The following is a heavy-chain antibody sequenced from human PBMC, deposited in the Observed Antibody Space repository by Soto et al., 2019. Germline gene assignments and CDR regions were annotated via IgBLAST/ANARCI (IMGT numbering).Heavy chain of an antibody. Sequence: PSETLSLTCTVSGGSISSSSYYWGWIRQPPGKGLEWIGSIYYRGSTYYNPSLKSRVTISVDTSKNQFSLKLSSVTAADTAVYYCARQEYYYDSRDLDYWGQGTLVTVSS. V-gene: IGHV4-39*01. CDR3: ARQEYYYDSRDLDY. J-gene: IGHJ4*02. D-gene: IGHD3-22*01. CDR2: IYYRGST. CDR1: GGSISSSSYY.